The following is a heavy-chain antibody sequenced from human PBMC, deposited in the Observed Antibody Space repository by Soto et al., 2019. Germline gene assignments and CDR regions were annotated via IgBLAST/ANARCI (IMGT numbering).Heavy chain of an antibody. Sequence: EVQLVESGGGLVQPGGSLRLSCAGSGFAFSSSWMHWVRQDPGKGLVWVSRINFDGSSADYADSVKGRFTISRDNAKNTLYLEMNILRAEDTAVYHCARGPRGWYGFDYWGQGTLVTVSS. CDR2: INFDGSSA. J-gene: IGHJ4*02. CDR3: ARGPRGWYGFDY. CDR1: GFAFSSSW. D-gene: IGHD6-19*01. V-gene: IGHV3-74*01.